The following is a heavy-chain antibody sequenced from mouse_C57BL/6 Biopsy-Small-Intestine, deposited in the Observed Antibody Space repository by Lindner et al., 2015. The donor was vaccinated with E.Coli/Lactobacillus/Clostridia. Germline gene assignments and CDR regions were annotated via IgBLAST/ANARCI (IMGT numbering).Heavy chain of an antibody. J-gene: IGHJ4*01. CDR1: GFTSTDYY. Sequence: VQLQESGGGLVQPGGSLSLSCAASGFTSTDYYMSWVRQPPGKALEWLGFIRNKPNGYTTEYSASVKGRFTISRDNSQSILYLQMNALRAEDSATYYCARYDPVVATRAMDYWGQGTSVTVSS. V-gene: IGHV7-3*01. D-gene: IGHD1-1*01. CDR2: IRNKPNGYTT. CDR3: ARYDPVVATRAMDY.